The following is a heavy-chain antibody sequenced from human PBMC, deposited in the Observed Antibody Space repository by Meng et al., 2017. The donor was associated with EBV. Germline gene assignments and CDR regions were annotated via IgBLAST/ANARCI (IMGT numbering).Heavy chain of an antibody. CDR1: GGTFRRDA. CDR3: ASESGRGFTPDY. Sequence: VLVVQVGAGVKKPGSAGKVSCKTSGGTFRRDAVSWVRQAPGQGLEWMGGLIPMSDAPHYAQKFQGRVTMTADESTNTHYMDLSGLRFEDTAVYYCASESGRGFTPDYWGQGTLVTVSS. D-gene: IGHD3-10*01. V-gene: IGHV1-69*01. CDR2: LIPMSDAP. J-gene: IGHJ4*02.